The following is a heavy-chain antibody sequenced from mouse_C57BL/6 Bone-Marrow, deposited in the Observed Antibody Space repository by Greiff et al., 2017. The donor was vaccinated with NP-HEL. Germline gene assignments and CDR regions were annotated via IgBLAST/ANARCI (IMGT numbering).Heavy chain of an antibody. CDR1: GYAFTNYL. CDR2: INPGSGGT. V-gene: IGHV1-54*01. D-gene: IGHD1-1*01. CDR3: ARWSDYYCSDYFDY. J-gene: IGHJ2*01. Sequence: QVQLKQSGAELVRPGTSVKVSCKASGYAFTNYLIEWVKQRPGQGLEWIGVINPGSGGTNYNEKFKGKATLTADKSSSTAYMQLSSLTSEDSAVYFCARWSDYYCSDYFDYWGQGTTLTVSS.